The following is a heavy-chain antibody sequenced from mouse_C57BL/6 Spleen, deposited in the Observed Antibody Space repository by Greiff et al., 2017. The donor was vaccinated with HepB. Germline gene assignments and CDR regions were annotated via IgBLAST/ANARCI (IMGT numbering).Heavy chain of an antibody. D-gene: IGHD1-1*01. V-gene: IGHV5-9-1*02. CDR1: GFTFSSYA. J-gene: IGHJ4*01. Sequence: EVKVVESGEGLVKPGGSLKLSCAASGFTFSSYAMSWVRQTPEKRLEWVAYISSGGDYIYYADTVKGRFTISRDNARNTLYLQMSSLKSEDTAMYYCTRDLTTVVGAMDYWGQGTSVTVSS. CDR2: ISSGGDYI. CDR3: TRDLTTVVGAMDY.